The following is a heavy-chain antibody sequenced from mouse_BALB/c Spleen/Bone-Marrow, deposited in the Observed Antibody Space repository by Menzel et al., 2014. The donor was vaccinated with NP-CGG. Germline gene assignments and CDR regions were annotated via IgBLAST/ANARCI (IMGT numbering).Heavy chain of an antibody. J-gene: IGHJ3*01. CDR2: ISTYYGDA. Sequence: QVQLQQSGAELVRPGVSVRISCKGSGYTFTDYAMHWVKQSHAKSLEWIGVISTYYGDASYNQKFKGKATMTVDKSSSTAYMELARLTSEDSAIYYCASRGGSSWVAYWGQGTLVTVSA. CDR1: GYTFTDYA. CDR3: ASRGGSSWVAY. V-gene: IGHV1S137*01.